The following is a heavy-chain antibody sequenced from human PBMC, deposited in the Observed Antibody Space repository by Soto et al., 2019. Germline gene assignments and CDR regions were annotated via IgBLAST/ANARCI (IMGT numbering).Heavy chain of an antibody. CDR3: ARGKEWEQPSNHYYFDY. J-gene: IGHJ4*02. Sequence: QVQLVQSGAEVKTPGSSVRVSCKTAGRTFLISAIAWVRQAPGQGLEWMGGIIPILGTIHIAQNFQGRVNFTADISTRTAYMDLSSLRSEDTATYFCARGKEWEQPSNHYYFDYGGQGSQVIVSS. CDR2: IIPILGTI. D-gene: IGHD1-26*01. CDR1: GRTFLISA. V-gene: IGHV1-69*06.